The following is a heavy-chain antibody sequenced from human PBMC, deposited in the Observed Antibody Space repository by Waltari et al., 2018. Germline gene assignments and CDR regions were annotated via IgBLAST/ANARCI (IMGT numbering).Heavy chain of an antibody. CDR3: ASLYYDILTGSGWFDP. D-gene: IGHD3-9*01. CDR2: IYYSGRT. Sequence: QLQLQESGPGLVKPSETLSLTCTVSGGSISSSSYYWGWIRQPPGKGLEWIGSIYYSGRTYSNPSLKRRVTISVDTSKTQFSLKLSSVTAADTAVYYCASLYYDILTGSGWFDPWGQGTLVTVSS. CDR1: GGSISSSSYY. J-gene: IGHJ5*02. V-gene: IGHV4-39*01.